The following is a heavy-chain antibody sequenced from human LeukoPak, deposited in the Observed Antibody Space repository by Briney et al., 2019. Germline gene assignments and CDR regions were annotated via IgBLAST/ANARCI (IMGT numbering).Heavy chain of an antibody. CDR2: ISGSGGST. D-gene: IGHD5-18*01. Sequence: GGSLTLSCAASGFTFSSYSINWVRQPPGKGLEWVSTISGSGGSTYYADSVKGRFTISRDNSKNTLYLQMHSLRAEDTAVYYCAKDTYSYGSPFDYWGQGTLVTVSS. V-gene: IGHV3-23*01. J-gene: IGHJ4*02. CDR1: GFTFSSYS. CDR3: AKDTYSYGSPFDY.